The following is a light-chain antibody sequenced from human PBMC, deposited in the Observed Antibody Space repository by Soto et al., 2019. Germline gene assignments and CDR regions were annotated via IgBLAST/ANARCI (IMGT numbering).Light chain of an antibody. V-gene: IGLV2-23*02. CDR3: CSFANNHYV. J-gene: IGLJ1*01. Sequence: QSALTQPASVSGSPGQSITISCTGTSSDVGSYNLVSWYQQHPGKVPKLMISEVNKRPSGVSDRFSGSKSGNTASLTISRPQADDEADYYCCSFANNHYVFGGGTKLTVL. CDR2: EVN. CDR1: SSDVGSYNL.